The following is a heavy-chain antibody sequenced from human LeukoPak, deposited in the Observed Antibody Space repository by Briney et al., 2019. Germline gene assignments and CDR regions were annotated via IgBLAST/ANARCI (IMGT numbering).Heavy chain of an antibody. Sequence: PGGSLRLSCAASGFTVSSNYMSWVRQPPGKGLEWIGEISHSGSTNYNPSLKGRVTISVDKSKNQLSLEVTSVTAADTAVFYCAREYGSDALDIWGQGTMVTVSS. D-gene: IGHD4-17*01. V-gene: IGHV4-4*02. CDR3: AREYGSDALDI. CDR2: ISHSGST. CDR1: GFTVSSNY. J-gene: IGHJ3*02.